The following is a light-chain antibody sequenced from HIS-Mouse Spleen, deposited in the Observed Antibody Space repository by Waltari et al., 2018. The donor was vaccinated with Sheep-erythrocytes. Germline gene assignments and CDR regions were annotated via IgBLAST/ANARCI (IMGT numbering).Light chain of an antibody. CDR2: WAS. J-gene: IGKJ4*01. Sequence: DIVMTQSPASLAVSLGERATINCQSSQSVLYSSNNKNYLAWYQQKPGQPPKLLIYWASTRESGVPDRFSGSGSGTDFTLTISSLQAEDVAVYYYQQYYSTLTFGGGTKVEIK. V-gene: IGKV4-1*01. CDR3: QQYYSTLT. CDR1: QSVLYSSNNKNY.